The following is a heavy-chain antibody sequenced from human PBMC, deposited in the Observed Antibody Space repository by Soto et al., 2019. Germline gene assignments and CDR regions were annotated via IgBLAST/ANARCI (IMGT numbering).Heavy chain of an antibody. D-gene: IGHD6-13*01. J-gene: IGHJ4*02. CDR2: TYYRSKRYN. CDR1: GDSVSSNTAA. Sequence: PSQTLSLTCAISGDSVSSNTAAWNWIRQYPSRGLEWLGRTYYRSKRYNDYAVSVKSRITINSDTSKIQFSLQLNSVTPEDTAVYYCARVIGNSWFLGWGQGTLVTVSS. CDR3: ARVIGNSWFLG. V-gene: IGHV6-1*01.